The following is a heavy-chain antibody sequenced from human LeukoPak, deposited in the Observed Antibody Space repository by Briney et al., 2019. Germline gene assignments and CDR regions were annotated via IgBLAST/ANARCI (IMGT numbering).Heavy chain of an antibody. CDR3: ARHCTNGVCYYFDY. V-gene: IGHV4-38-2*02. J-gene: IGHJ4*02. D-gene: IGHD2-8*01. CDR2: IYHSGST. CDR1: GGSISSYY. Sequence: SETLSLTCTVSGGSISSYYWGWIRQPPGKGLEWIGSIYHSGSTYYNPSLKSRVTISVDTSKNQFSLKLSSVTAADTAVYYCARHCTNGVCYYFDYWGQGTLVTVSS.